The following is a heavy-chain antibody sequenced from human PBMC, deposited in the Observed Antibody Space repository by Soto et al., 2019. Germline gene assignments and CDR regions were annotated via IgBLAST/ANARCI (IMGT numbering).Heavy chain of an antibody. CDR2: ISSSSSTI. CDR1: GFTFSSYS. V-gene: IGHV3-48*01. J-gene: IGHJ5*02. Sequence: EVQLVESGGGLVQPGGSLRLSCAASGFTFSSYSMNWVRQAPGKGLEWVSYISSSSSTIYYADSVKGRFTISRDNAKNSLYLQMNSLRAEDTAVYDCARDLFGGCGGECTWNSWFDPWGQGTLVTVSS. CDR3: ARDLFGGCGGECTWNSWFDP. D-gene: IGHD2-21*01.